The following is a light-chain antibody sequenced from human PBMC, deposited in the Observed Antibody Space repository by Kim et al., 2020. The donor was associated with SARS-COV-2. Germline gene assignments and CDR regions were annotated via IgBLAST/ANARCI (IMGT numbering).Light chain of an antibody. CDR3: NSRDSSGDHWV. J-gene: IGLJ3*02. Sequence: SSELTQDPAVSVALGQTVRISCQGDSLRTYYASWYQQKAGQAPVLVVFGNNKRPSGIPDRFSGSRSGNTASLTITGTQAEDEADYYCNSRDSSGDHWVFGGGTHLTVL. V-gene: IGLV3-19*01. CDR1: SLRTYY. CDR2: GNN.